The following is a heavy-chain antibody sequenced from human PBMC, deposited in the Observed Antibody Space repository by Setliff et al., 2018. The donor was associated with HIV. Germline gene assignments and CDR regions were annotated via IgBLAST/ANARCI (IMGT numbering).Heavy chain of an antibody. CDR2: ISATGTTV. J-gene: IGHJ4*02. V-gene: IGHV3-48*01. D-gene: IGHD1-26*01. CDR3: VRDQLRWPERWDFDF. Sequence: GESLKISCAASGFVFSDHSLHWVRQAPGEGLEWISYISATGTTVSYADSVRGRFIIFRDSVRNEVYLQMKSLRVDDTALYYCVRDQLRWPERWDFDFWGRGTLVTVSS. CDR1: GFVFSDHS.